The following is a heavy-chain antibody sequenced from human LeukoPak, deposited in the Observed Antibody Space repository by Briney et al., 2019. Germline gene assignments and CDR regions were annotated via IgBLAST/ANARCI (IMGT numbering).Heavy chain of an antibody. Sequence: PSETLSLTCNVSGASMSGYYWSWIRQPAGKGLEWIGRIYTSGSTNYNPSLKSRVTMSVDTSKNQFSLKLSSVTAADTAVYYCASTYSSSWNSYGMDVWGQGTTVTVSS. V-gene: IGHV4-4*07. D-gene: IGHD6-13*01. CDR1: GASMSGYY. CDR3: ASTYSSSWNSYGMDV. J-gene: IGHJ6*02. CDR2: IYTSGST.